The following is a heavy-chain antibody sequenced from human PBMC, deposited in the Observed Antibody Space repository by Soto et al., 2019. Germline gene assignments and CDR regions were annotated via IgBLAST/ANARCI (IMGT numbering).Heavy chain of an antibody. V-gene: IGHV1-69*01. CDR1: GGTYSSYV. CDR2: IIPIFGTT. CDR3: ARDRFSASPVAGRGLDK. Sequence: QVQLVQSGAEVKRPGSSVKVSCKASGGTYSSYVIAWVRQAPGQGLEWMGVIIPIFGTTHYAEKFQGRVTLTADESTSTVYMQVTSLRTEDTAVYYCARDRFSASPVAGRGLDKWGQGTVVIVSS. J-gene: IGHJ4*02. D-gene: IGHD6-19*01.